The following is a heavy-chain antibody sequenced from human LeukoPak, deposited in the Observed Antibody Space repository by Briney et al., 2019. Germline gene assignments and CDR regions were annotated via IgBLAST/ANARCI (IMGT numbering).Heavy chain of an antibody. CDR1: GFSFSSYW. D-gene: IGHD3-22*01. Sequence: GGSLRLSCVASGFSFSSYWMSWVRQAPGKGLEWVANIKQDGSEKYYVDSVKGRFTISRDNAKNSLFLQMNSLRAEETAVYYCARGEYYYDGGYWGQGTLVT. CDR2: IKQDGSEK. V-gene: IGHV3-7*04. J-gene: IGHJ4*02. CDR3: ARGEYYYDGGY.